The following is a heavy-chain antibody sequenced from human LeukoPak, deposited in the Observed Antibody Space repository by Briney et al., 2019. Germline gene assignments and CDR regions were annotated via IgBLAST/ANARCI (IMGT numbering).Heavy chain of an antibody. CDR3: ARALAAYYYDSSGYFGFDY. J-gene: IGHJ4*02. Sequence: ASVKVSCKASGYTFTSYYMHWVRQVPGQGLEWMGIINPSGGSTSYAQKFQGRVTMTRDTSTSTVYMELSSLRSEDTAVYYCARALAAYYYDSSGYFGFDYWGQGTLVTVSS. CDR1: GYTFTSYY. V-gene: IGHV1-46*01. D-gene: IGHD3-22*01. CDR2: INPSGGST.